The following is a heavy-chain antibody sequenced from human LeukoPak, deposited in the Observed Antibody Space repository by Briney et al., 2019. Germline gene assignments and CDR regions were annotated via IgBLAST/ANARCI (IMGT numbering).Heavy chain of an antibody. CDR1: GFTFSSYG. V-gene: IGHV3-33*01. J-gene: IGHJ1*01. D-gene: IGHD5-24*01. Sequence: GGCLRLSCAASGFTFSSYGMHWARQAPGKGLEGVAVIWYDGSNKYYGDSVKGRFTISRDNSKKTLYLQMNSLRVEDTAVYYCARGDGYNDAEYLQHGARAPWSPS. CDR3: ARGDGYNDAEYLQH. CDR2: IWYDGSNK.